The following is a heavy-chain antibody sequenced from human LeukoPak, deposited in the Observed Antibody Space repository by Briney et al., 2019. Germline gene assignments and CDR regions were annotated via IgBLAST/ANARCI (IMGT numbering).Heavy chain of an antibody. CDR3: VRSLDY. CDR1: GFTFSHFW. Sequence: GGSLRLSCAASGFTFSHFWMSWVRQAPGKGLEWVSVITGSGGFTQYADSVKGRFTISRDNSKNTVYLQMNSLRVEDTALYYCVRSLDYWGQGTLVTVSS. CDR2: ITGSGGFT. J-gene: IGHJ4*02. V-gene: IGHV3-23*01.